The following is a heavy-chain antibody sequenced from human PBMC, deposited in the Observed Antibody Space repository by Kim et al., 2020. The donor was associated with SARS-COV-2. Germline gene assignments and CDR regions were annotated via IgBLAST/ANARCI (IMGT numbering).Heavy chain of an antibody. J-gene: IGHJ4*02. CDR1: GYTFTSYG. CDR2: ISAYNGNT. Sequence: ASVKVSCKASGYTFTSYGISWVRQAPGQGLEWMGWISAYNGNTNYAQKLQGRVTMTTDTSTSTAYMELRSLRSDDTAVYYCARDSQYNSGWYQTELIDYWGQGTLVTVSS. V-gene: IGHV1-18*01. CDR3: ARDSQYNSGWYQTELIDY. D-gene: IGHD6-19*01.